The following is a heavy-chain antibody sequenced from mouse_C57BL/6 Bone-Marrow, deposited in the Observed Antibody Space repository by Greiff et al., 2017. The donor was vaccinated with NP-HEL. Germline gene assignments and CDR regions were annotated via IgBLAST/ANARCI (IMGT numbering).Heavy chain of an antibody. Sequence: VQLQQSGAELVKPGASVKLSCKASGYTFTEYTIHWVKQRSGQGLEWIGWFYPGSGSIKYNEKFKDKATLTADKSSSTVYMELSRLTSEDSAVYFCARLEGDYYGSSSAWFAYWGQGTLVTVSA. CDR1: GYTFTEYT. CDR2: FYPGSGSI. V-gene: IGHV1-62-2*01. J-gene: IGHJ3*01. CDR3: ARLEGDYYGSSSAWFAY. D-gene: IGHD1-1*01.